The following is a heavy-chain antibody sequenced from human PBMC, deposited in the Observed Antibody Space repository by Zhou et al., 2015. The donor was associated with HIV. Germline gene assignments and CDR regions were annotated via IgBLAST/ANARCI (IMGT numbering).Heavy chain of an antibody. CDR1: GFTVSSNY. CDR3: AKMADYGDYWYFDL. V-gene: IGHV3-53*01. D-gene: IGHD4-17*01. Sequence: EVQLVESGGGVIEPGGSLRLSCAASGFTVSSNYMSWVRQAPGKGLEWVSILYSAGSTYYADSVKGRFTISRDNSKNTVYLQLDSLGAEDTAVYFCAKMADYGDYWYFDLWGLAPWSLSPQ. J-gene: IGHJ2*01. CDR2: LYSAGST.